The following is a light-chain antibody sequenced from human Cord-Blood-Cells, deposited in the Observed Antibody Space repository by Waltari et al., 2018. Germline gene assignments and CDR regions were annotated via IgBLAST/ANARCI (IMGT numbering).Light chain of an antibody. CDR3: CSYAGSSTFYV. CDR1: SSDVGSYNL. Sequence: QSALTQPASVSGSPGQSIPISCTGTSSDVGSYNLVSWYQQHPGKAPKLTIYEGSKRPSGLSNRFSGSKSGNTASLTISGLQAEDEADYYCCSYAGSSTFYVFGTGTKVTVL. V-gene: IGLV2-23*03. CDR2: EGS. J-gene: IGLJ1*01.